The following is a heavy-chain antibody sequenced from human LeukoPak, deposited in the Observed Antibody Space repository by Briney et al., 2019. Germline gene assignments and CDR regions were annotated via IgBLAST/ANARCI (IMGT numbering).Heavy chain of an antibody. V-gene: IGHV3-30*03. J-gene: IGHJ4*02. Sequence: QAGGSLRLSCAASGFTFRTHGMQWVRQAPGKGLEWVAVISYDGSDKYYADSVKGRFTISRDNAKNSLYLQMNSLRAEDTAVYYCARGVAIFGVDVPYWGQGTLVTVSS. CDR3: ARGVAIFGVDVPY. D-gene: IGHD3-3*01. CDR2: ISYDGSDK. CDR1: GFTFRTHG.